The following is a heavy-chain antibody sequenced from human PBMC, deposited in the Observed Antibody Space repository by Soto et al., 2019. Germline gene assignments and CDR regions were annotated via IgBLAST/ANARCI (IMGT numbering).Heavy chain of an antibody. J-gene: IGHJ3*02. CDR2: LSGGTT. CDR1: GFTFATYA. CDR3: AKDGGIDVSSHDAFDI. Sequence: EVQLLDSWGVLVQPGGSLRLSCATSGFTFATYAMSWVRQAPGKGLEWVAALSGGTTYYADSVKCRFTISRDNSKNTLYLQMRSLRGEDTGVYYCAKDGGIDVSSHDAFDIWGHGTVVTVSS. D-gene: IGHD2-15*01. V-gene: IGHV3-23*01.